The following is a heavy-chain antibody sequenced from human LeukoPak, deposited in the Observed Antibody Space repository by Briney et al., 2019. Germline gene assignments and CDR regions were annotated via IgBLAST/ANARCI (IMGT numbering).Heavy chain of an antibody. CDR2: INPNSGDT. J-gene: IGHJ4*02. CDR1: GYTFTGYH. D-gene: IGHD2-2*01. Sequence: EASVKVSCKASGYTFTGYHMHWVRQAPGQGLEWMGRINPNSGDTNYAQNFQGRVTMTRDTSISTAYMELSRLRSDDTAVYHCAKDYCSSTSCLFDYWGQGTLVTVSS. V-gene: IGHV1-2*06. CDR3: AKDYCSSTSCLFDY.